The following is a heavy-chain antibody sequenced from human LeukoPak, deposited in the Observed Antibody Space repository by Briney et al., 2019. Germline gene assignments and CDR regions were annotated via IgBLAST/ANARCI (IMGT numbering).Heavy chain of an antibody. J-gene: IGHJ3*02. Sequence: QPGGSLRLSCSASGFTFSSHAMHWVRQVPGKGPVWLSRVNKDGTFAQYAGSMEGRFTISRDNAKNTVYLQVSSLRAEDTAVYYCARDRGALDIWGLGTMVIVSS. CDR3: ARDRGALDI. V-gene: IGHV3-74*01. CDR2: VNKDGTFA. D-gene: IGHD3-10*01. CDR1: GFTFSSHA.